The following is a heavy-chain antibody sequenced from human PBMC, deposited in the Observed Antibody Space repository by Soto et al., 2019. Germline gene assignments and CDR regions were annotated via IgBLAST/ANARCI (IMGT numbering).Heavy chain of an antibody. J-gene: IGHJ5*02. D-gene: IGHD4-17*01. CDR3: TTYHGDYNFDH. Sequence: QVQLVQSGAEVKKPGASVKVSCKVSGYTLNEVAMHWLRQAPGKGLEWLGGFDPDEAETIYAQHFQGRVTMTEDTSTDTVYMELSSLRSEDTALYFCTTYHGDYNFDHWGQGTLVTFSS. V-gene: IGHV1-24*01. CDR2: FDPDEAET. CDR1: GYTLNEVA.